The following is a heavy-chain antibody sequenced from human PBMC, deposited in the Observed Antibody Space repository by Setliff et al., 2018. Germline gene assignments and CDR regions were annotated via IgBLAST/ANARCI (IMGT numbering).Heavy chain of an antibody. J-gene: IGHJ4*02. CDR1: GGSFSGYY. V-gene: IGHV4-34*01. Sequence: PSETLSLTCAVYGGSFSGYYWSWIRQPPGKGLEWIGEINHSGSTNYNPSLKSRITIPVDTSKNQFSLKLSSVTAADTAVYYCARPQYYNFWSAYYFDYWGQGTLVTVSS. CDR3: ARPQYYNFWSAYYFDY. CDR2: INHSGST. D-gene: IGHD3-3*01.